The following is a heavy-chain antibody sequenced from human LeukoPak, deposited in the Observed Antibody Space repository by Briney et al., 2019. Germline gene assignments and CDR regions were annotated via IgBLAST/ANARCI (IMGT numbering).Heavy chain of an antibody. CDR3: ARPLFCAFDNCGYWLDP. Sequence: ASVKVSCKTSGYTFTKYLIHWVRQAPGQGLEWVGTINPNGDATNYAPRLQGRLTLTQDTSTSTVYMELRGLTPDDTAVYYCARPLFCAFDNCGYWLDPWGPGTLVPSPQ. D-gene: IGHD1-20*01. J-gene: IGHJ5*02. V-gene: IGHV1-46*01. CDR1: GYTFTKYL. CDR2: INPNGDAT.